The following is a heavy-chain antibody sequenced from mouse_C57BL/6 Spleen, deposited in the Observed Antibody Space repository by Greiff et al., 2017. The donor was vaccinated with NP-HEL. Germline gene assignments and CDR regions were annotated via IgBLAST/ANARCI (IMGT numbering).Heavy chain of an antibody. CDR3: ATYYDYYFDY. Sequence: DVQLQESGPELVKPGASVKMSCKASGYTFTDYNMHWVKQSHGKSLEWIGYINPNNGGTSYNQKFKGKATLTVNKSSSTAYMERRSLTSDDSAVYYCATYYDYYFDYWGQGTTLTVSS. J-gene: IGHJ2*01. V-gene: IGHV1-22*01. CDR1: GYTFTDYN. CDR2: INPNNGGT. D-gene: IGHD2-4*01.